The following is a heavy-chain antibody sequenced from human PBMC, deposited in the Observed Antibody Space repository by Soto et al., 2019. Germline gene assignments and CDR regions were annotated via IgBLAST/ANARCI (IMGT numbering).Heavy chain of an antibody. CDR3: ARPTQYCSAGTCYSCASDY. D-gene: IGHD2-15*01. J-gene: IGHJ4*02. Sequence: QAQVVESGGGLVRPGGSLRLSCAATGFTFSDYYMSWIRQAPGKGLEWLADISKTAGTVHYADSVKGRFSISRDNARNSLFLQLNSLRVEDTAVYYCARPTQYCSAGTCYSCASDYWGQGTLVTVSS. V-gene: IGHV3-11*01. CDR1: GFTFSDYY. CDR2: ISKTAGTV.